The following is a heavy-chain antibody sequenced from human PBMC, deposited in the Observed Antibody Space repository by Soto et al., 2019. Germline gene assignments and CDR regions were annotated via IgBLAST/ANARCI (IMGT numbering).Heavy chain of an antibody. V-gene: IGHV3-23*01. CDR1: GVTCSSYA. J-gene: IGHJ6*02. CDR2: ISDSGGRT. CDR3: AKVFTFYYYGVDV. Sequence: VGSLSHSSAASGVTCSSYAMTCVRPAPGKGLEWVSAISDSGGRTYYADSVKGRFTISRDNSKNTIHLQMNSLRAEDTAVYYYAKVFTFYYYGVDVWGQGTTVTVSS.